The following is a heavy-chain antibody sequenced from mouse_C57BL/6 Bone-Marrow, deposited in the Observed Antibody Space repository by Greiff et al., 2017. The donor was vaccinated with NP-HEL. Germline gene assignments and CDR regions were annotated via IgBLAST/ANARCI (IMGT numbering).Heavy chain of an antibody. V-gene: IGHV5-6*02. Sequence: DVKLVESGGDLVKPGGSLKLSCAASGFTFSSYGMSWVRQTPDKRLEWVATISSGGSYTYYPDSVKGRFTISRDNAKNTLYLQMSSLKSEDTAMYYCARLRSMMVTTGFYYAMDYWGQGTSVTVSS. D-gene: IGHD2-3*01. J-gene: IGHJ4*01. CDR2: ISSGGSYT. CDR1: GFTFSSYG. CDR3: ARLRSMMVTTGFYYAMDY.